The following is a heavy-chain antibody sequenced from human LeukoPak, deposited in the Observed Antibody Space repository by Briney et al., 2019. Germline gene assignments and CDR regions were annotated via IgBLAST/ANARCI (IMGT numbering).Heavy chain of an antibody. Sequence: SETLSLTCTVSGGSISSYYWSWLRQPAGKGLEWIGHIYTSGSTNYNPSLKSRVTMSVDMSKNQFSLKLRSVTAADTAVYYCARDVVAARGSFDYWGQGTLVTVSS. CDR3: ARDVVAARGSFDY. CDR1: GGSISSYY. J-gene: IGHJ4*02. D-gene: IGHD2-2*01. CDR2: IYTSGST. V-gene: IGHV4-4*07.